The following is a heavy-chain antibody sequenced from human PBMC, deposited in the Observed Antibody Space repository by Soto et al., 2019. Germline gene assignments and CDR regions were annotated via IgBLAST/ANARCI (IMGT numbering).Heavy chain of an antibody. CDR2: ISPYIDNT. J-gene: IGHJ5*02. CDR1: GFSLSDDG. D-gene: IGHD2-2*01. CDR3: ATREVPASMGGWCAT. V-gene: IGHV1-18*01. Sequence: QVHLLQSGPEIKKPGASVKVSCKASGFSLSDDGINWMRQAPGQGLACVGWISPYIDNTNYAQKFQHRVTLTTDTSTSPAYRELRSLRSDDTAVYYCATREVPASMGGWCATWGQGRLVSVSA.